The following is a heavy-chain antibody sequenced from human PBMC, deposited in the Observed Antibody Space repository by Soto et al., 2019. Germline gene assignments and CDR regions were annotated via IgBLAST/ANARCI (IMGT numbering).Heavy chain of an antibody. Sequence: SETLSLTCTVSGDSISTHYWSWIRQPPGKGLQWIGYIFYRGGTAYNPSLKRRVTISLDMSKKQFSLKLSSVTAADTATYYCARLQMVQKVIDYWRQGTLVSVSS. CDR2: IFYRGGT. CDR1: GDSISTHY. V-gene: IGHV4-59*11. J-gene: IGHJ4*02. D-gene: IGHD3-16*02. CDR3: ARLQMVQKVIDY.